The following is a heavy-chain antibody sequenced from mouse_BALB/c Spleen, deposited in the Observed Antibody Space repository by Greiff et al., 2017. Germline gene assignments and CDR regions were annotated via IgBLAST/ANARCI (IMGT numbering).Heavy chain of an antibody. Sequence: EVQLVESGGGLVQPGGSRKLSCAASGFTFSSFGMHWVRQAPEKGLEWVAYISSGSSTIYYVDTVKGRFTISRDNPKNTLFLQMTSLRSEDTAMYYCARTTVVPYYYAMDYWGQGTSVTVSS. CDR3: ARTTVVPYYYAMDY. CDR2: ISSGSSTI. CDR1: GFTFSSFG. J-gene: IGHJ4*01. V-gene: IGHV5-17*02. D-gene: IGHD1-1*01.